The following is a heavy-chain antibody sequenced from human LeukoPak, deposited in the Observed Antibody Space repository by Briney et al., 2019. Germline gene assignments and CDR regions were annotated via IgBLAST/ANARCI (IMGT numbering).Heavy chain of an antibody. CDR3: ARGRKQLVVY. D-gene: IGHD6-13*01. CDR2: INHSGRT. J-gene: IGHJ4*02. CDR1: GGSCSGYY. Sequence: TSETLTLTCAVYGGSCSGYYWSWIRQPPGKGLEWIGEINHSGRTNYNPSLKSRVTISVDTSKNQFSLKLSSVTAADTAVYYCARGRKQLVVYWGQGTLVTVSS. V-gene: IGHV4-34*01.